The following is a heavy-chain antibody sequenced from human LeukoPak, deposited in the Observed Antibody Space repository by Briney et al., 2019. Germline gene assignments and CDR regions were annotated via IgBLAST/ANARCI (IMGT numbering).Heavy chain of an antibody. CDR2: ISSSSSYI. Sequence: PGGSLRLSCAASGFTFSSYSMNWVRQAPGKGLEWVSSISSSSSYIYYADSVKGRFTISGDNAKNSLYLQMNSLRAEDTAVYYCARVLGSYYYYGMDVWGQGTTVTVSS. J-gene: IGHJ6*02. V-gene: IGHV3-21*01. CDR3: ARVLGSYYYYGMDV. CDR1: GFTFSSYS. D-gene: IGHD3-10*02.